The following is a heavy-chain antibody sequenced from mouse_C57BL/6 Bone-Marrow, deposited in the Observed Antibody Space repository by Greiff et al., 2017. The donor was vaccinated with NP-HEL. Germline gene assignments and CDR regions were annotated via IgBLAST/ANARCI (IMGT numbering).Heavy chain of an antibody. Sequence: QVQLQQPGAELVKPGDSVKLSCKASGYNFTSYWMHWVKQRPGQGLEWIGMIHPNSGSTNYNEKFKSKAILTVDKSSSTAYMQLSSLTSEDSAVYYCARDYVYYAMDYWGQGTSVTVSS. CDR3: ARDYVYYAMDY. CDR1: GYNFTSYW. J-gene: IGHJ4*01. V-gene: IGHV1-64*01. D-gene: IGHD2-4*01. CDR2: IHPNSGST.